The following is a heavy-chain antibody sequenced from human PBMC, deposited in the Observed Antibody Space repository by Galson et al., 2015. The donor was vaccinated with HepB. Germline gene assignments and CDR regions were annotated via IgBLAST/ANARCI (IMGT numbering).Heavy chain of an antibody. Sequence: VKKPGESLKISCKGSGYSFTSYWIGWVRQMPGKGLEWMGIIYPGDSDTRYSPSFQGQVTISADKSISTAYLQWSSLKASDTAMYYCARPTGYGGKLDAFDIWGQGTMVTVSS. J-gene: IGHJ3*02. V-gene: IGHV5-51*01. CDR1: GYSFTSYW. CDR2: IYPGDSDT. D-gene: IGHD4-23*01. CDR3: ARPTGYGGKLDAFDI.